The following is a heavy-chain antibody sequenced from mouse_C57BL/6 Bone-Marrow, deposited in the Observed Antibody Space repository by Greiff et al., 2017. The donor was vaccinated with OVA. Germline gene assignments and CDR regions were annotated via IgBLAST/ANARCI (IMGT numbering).Heavy chain of an antibody. CDR3: AKCYYGSSSRDFDD. D-gene: IGHD1-1*01. CDR1: GYTFTSYG. V-gene: IGHV1-81*01. Sequence: QVQLQQSGAELARPGASVKLSCKASGYTFTSYGISWVKQSTGQGLEWIGEIYPRSGNTYYNEKFKGKATLTADKSSSTAYMELSSLTSEDSAVYIWAKCYYGSSSRDFDDWGTGTTVTVSS. CDR2: IYPRSGNT. J-gene: IGHJ1*03.